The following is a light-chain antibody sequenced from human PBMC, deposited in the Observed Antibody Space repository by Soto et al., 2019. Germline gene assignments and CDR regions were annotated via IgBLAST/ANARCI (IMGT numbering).Light chain of an antibody. V-gene: IGKV3-20*01. J-gene: IGKJ1*01. Sequence: ENVSTHSPGTLSLTPGERATLSCRASQSVSSNLAWYQQKPGQAPRLLIYVASIRATGIPDRFSGSGSGTDFTLTISRLEPEDFAVYYCQQYGTSRTFGQGTKVDIK. CDR3: QQYGTSRT. CDR2: VAS. CDR1: QSVSSN.